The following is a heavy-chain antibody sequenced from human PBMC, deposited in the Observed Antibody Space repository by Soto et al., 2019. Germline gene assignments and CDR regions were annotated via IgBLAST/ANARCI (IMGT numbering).Heavy chain of an antibody. J-gene: IGHJ4*02. V-gene: IGHV4-34*01. D-gene: IGHD6-13*01. CDR2: INHSGST. Sequence: QVQLQQWGAGLLKPSETLSLTCAVYGGSFSGYYWSWIRQPPGKGLEWIGEINHSGSTNYNPSLKSRVTISVDTSKNQFSLKLSSVTAADTAVYYCARAYIRSWVFDYWGQGTLVTVSS. CDR1: GGSFSGYY. CDR3: ARAYIRSWVFDY.